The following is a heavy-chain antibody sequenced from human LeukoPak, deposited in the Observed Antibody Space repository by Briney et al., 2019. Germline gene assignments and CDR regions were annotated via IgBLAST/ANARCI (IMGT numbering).Heavy chain of an antibody. D-gene: IGHD3-22*01. CDR3: ARQAGYYFDSRAYSGKVDAFDI. CDR1: GASISSYY. J-gene: IGHJ3*02. Sequence: SQTLSLTCTVSGASISSYYWGWIRPPPGNGREWIMYINYSGNTNSNPSLKRGVAISVATSKNEFSLRLRSVTAAATAVYYCARQAGYYFDSRAYSGKVDAFDIWGQGTMVTVSS. CDR2: INYSGNT. V-gene: IGHV4-59*08.